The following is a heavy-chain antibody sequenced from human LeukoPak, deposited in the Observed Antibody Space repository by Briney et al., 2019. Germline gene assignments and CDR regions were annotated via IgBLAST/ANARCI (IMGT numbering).Heavy chain of an antibody. CDR3: ARGGIVVVPAAPARWFDP. V-gene: IGHV1-69*13. CDR2: IIPIFGTA. J-gene: IGHJ5*02. D-gene: IGHD2-2*01. CDR1: GGTFSSYA. Sequence: SVKVSCKASGGTFSSYAISWVRQAPGQGLEWMGGIIPIFGTANYAQKFQGRVTITADESTSTAYMELSSLRSEDTAVYYCARGGIVVVPAAPARWFDPWGQGTLVTVSS.